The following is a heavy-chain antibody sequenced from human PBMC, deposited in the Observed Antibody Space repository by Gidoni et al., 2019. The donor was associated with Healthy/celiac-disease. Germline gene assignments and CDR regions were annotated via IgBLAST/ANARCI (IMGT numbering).Heavy chain of an antibody. CDR1: GFTFSSYS. J-gene: IGHJ3*02. CDR2: ISSSSSTI. Sequence: EVQLVESGGGLVQPGGSLRLSCAASGFTFSSYSMNWVRQAPGKGLEWVSYISSSSSTIYYADSVKGRFTISRDNAKNSLYLQMNSLRDEDTAVYYCARAMVRGVIRGDAFDIWGQGTMVTVSS. CDR3: ARAMVRGVIRGDAFDI. V-gene: IGHV3-48*02. D-gene: IGHD3-10*01.